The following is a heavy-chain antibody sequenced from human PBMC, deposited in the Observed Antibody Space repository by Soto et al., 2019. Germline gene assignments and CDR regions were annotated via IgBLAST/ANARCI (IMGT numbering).Heavy chain of an antibody. J-gene: IGHJ6*02. D-gene: IGHD3-3*01. CDR2: LYYSGST. Sequence: SDTLSITCNGYGDSINSGYYWGWIRQLPGKGLEWIVSLYYSGSTHYNPSLMSRVTISANTSKNQFSLKLSSVTAADTALYYCARLVTIFGVVIRMDVWGQGTTVTVS. V-gene: IGHV4-38-2*02. CDR1: GDSINSGYY. CDR3: ARLVTIFGVVIRMDV.